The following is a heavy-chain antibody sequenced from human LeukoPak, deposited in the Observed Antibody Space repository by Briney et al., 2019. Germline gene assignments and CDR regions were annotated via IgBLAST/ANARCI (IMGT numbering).Heavy chain of an antibody. J-gene: IGHJ4*02. CDR2: IDYSGNT. Sequence: PSGTLSLTCAVSGGSTGSRHYYWGSIRQPPGKGLVGLGDIDYSGNTYYYPSLKSRVTISVDPSKNQFSLKLSSVTTADTAVYYCARVGDYSYGNYWGQGTLVTVSS. D-gene: IGHD5-18*01. CDR3: ARVGDYSYGNY. CDR1: GGSTGSRHYY. V-gene: IGHV4-39*07.